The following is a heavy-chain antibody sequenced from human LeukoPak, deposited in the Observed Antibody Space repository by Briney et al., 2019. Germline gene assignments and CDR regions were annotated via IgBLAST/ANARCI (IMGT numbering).Heavy chain of an antibody. V-gene: IGHV1-69*06. CDR2: IIPIFGTA. CDR1: GGTFSNYA. Sequence: GASVKVSCKASGGTFSNYAISWVRQAPGQGLEWMGGIIPIFGTANYAQNFQGRVTITADKSTSTAYMELSSLRSEDTAVYYCARTIFGVIIDAFDMWGQGTMVTVSS. D-gene: IGHD3-3*01. J-gene: IGHJ3*02. CDR3: ARTIFGVIIDAFDM.